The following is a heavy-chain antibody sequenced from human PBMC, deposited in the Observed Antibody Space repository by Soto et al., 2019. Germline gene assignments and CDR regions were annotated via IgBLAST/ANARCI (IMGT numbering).Heavy chain of an antibody. Sequence: SGGSLRLSCAASGFTFSSYGIHWVRQAPGKGLEWVAVISYDGSNKYYADSVKGRFTISRDNSKNTLFLQMNSLRPEDTAVYYCAKDYCSSTNCYNDYWGQGTRVTVSS. CDR1: GFTFSSYG. V-gene: IGHV3-30*18. CDR2: ISYDGSNK. CDR3: AKDYCSSTNCYNDY. J-gene: IGHJ4*02. D-gene: IGHD2-2*02.